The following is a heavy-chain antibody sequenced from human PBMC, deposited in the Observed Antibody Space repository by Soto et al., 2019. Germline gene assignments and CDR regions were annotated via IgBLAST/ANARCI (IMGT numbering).Heavy chain of an antibody. CDR1: GGTFSSYA. J-gene: IGHJ6*02. Sequence: SVKVSCKASGGTFSSYAISWVRQAPGQGLEWMGGIIPIFGTANYAQKFQGRVTITADESTSTAYMELSSLRSEDTAVYYCARGPRYDFWSGFPGGMDVWGQGTTVTVSS. CDR2: IIPIFGTA. CDR3: ARGPRYDFWSGFPGGMDV. V-gene: IGHV1-69*13. D-gene: IGHD3-3*01.